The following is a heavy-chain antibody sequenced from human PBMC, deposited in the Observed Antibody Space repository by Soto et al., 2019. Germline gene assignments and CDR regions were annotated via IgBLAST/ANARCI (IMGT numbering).Heavy chain of an antibody. CDR1: GGTFSSYA. J-gene: IGHJ4*02. V-gene: IGHV1-69*12. CDR3: ARLYGEMATREDY. D-gene: IGHD3-10*01. Sequence: QVQLVQSGAEVKKPGSSVKVSCKASGGTFSSYAISWVRQAPGQGLEWMGGIIPRFGTANYAQQFQGRVTITADEATSAAYMELSSLRSEDTAVYYCARLYGEMATREDYWGQVTLVTVSS. CDR2: IIPRFGTA.